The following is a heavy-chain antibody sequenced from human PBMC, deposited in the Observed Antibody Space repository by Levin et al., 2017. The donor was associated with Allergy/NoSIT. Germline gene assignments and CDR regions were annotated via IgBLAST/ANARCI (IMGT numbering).Heavy chain of an antibody. Sequence: GGSLRLSCAASGFTFRTFWMAWVRQAPGKGPEWVANIKQDGSDKYCVESVEGRFTVSRDNAKNSLYLQMNSLRVEDTAVYYCARDHDGEDEYFDFWGQGTLVTVSS. CDR2: IKQDGSDK. V-gene: IGHV3-7*01. CDR3: ARDHDGEDEYFDF. J-gene: IGHJ4*02. CDR1: GFTFRTFW. D-gene: IGHD3-10*01.